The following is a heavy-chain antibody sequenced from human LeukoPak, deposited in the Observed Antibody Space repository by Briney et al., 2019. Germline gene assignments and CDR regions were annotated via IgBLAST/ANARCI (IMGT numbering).Heavy chain of an antibody. D-gene: IGHD2-21*02. J-gene: IGHJ4*02. CDR2: INPNSGGT. CDR3: ARGAFVVVTAIDY. CDR1: GYTFTGYY. Sequence: ASVKVSCKASGYTFTGYYMHLVRQAPGQGLEWMGWINPNSGGTNYAQKFQGRVTMTRDTSISTAYMALSRLRSDDTAVYYCARGAFVVVTAIDYWGQGTLVTVSS. V-gene: IGHV1-2*02.